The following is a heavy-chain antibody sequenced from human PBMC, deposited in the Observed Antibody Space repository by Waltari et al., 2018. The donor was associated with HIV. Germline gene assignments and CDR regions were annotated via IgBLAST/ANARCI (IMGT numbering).Heavy chain of an antibody. V-gene: IGHV3-30*02. CDR2: IRHDESNG. J-gene: IGHJ4*02. CDR1: GFTFSGSG. CDR3: GKDSNYFYDSTGYYCDF. D-gene: IGHD3-3*01. Sequence: QVRLVESGGGVVPPGRSLSLSCAASGFTFSGSGIHWVRQAPGKCLEWVAFIRHDESNGLYRASVKGRLTISRDNSKNTVDLQMNNLKAEDTAVYYCGKDSNYFYDSTGYYCDFWGQGTLVTVSS.